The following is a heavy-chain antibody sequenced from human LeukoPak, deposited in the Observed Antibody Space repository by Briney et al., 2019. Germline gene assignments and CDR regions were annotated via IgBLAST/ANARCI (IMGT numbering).Heavy chain of an antibody. Sequence: GGSLRLSCAASGFTFSSYWMSWVRQAPGKGLEWVANIKQDGSEKYYVDSVKGRFTFSRDNAKNSLFLQMNSLRAEDTAVYYCARDRVAARPHPYNWFDPWGQGTLVTVSS. V-gene: IGHV3-7*01. D-gene: IGHD6-6*01. CDR2: IKQDGSEK. CDR1: GFTFSSYW. CDR3: ARDRVAARPHPYNWFDP. J-gene: IGHJ5*02.